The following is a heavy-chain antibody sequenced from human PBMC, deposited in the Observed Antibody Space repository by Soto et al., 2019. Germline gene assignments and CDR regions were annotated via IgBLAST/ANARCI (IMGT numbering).Heavy chain of an antibody. J-gene: IGHJ4*02. V-gene: IGHV5-51*01. CDR2: IYPGDSYT. CDR1: GYSFTSYC. D-gene: IGHD6-13*01. CDR3: ARLQAAAGDNDLTFDY. Sequence: GESLKISCTGSGYSFTSYCIGWVRQMPGKGLESMGIIYPGDSYTNYSPSFQGHVTISADKSISTAYLQWSSLKASDTAMYYCARLQAAAGDNDLTFDYWGQGTLVTVSS.